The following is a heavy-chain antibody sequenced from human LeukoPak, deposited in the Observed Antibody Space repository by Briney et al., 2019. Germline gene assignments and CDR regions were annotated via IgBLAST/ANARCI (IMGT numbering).Heavy chain of an antibody. Sequence: GASVKVSCKASGYTFTRYYMHWVRQAPGQGLEWMGIINPSAGSTSYAQRFQGRVTVTRDTSTSTVYMELSSLRSEDTAIYYCARVPLDSFGIDYWGQGTLVTVSP. J-gene: IGHJ4*02. CDR1: GYTFTRYY. CDR2: INPSAGST. D-gene: IGHD2-2*03. V-gene: IGHV1-46*01. CDR3: ARVPLDSFGIDY.